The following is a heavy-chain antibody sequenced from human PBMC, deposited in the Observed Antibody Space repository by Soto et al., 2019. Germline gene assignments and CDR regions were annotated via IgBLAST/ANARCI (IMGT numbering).Heavy chain of an antibody. Sequence: SETLSLTCTVSGGSISSSSYYWGWIRQPPGKGLEWIGSIYYSGSTYYNPSLKSRVTISVDTSKNQFSLKLSSVTAADTAVYYCARQLYGSGSRPYYYYYYMDVWGKGTTVTVSS. V-gene: IGHV4-39*01. D-gene: IGHD3-10*01. CDR3: ARQLYGSGSRPYYYYYYMDV. CDR1: GGSISSSSYY. CDR2: IYYSGST. J-gene: IGHJ6*03.